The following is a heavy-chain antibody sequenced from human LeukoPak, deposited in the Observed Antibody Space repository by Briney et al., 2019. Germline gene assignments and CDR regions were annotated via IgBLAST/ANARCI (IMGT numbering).Heavy chain of an antibody. J-gene: IGHJ4*02. Sequence: SETLSLTCTVSGGSISSYYWSWIRQPPGKGLEWIGYIYYSGSTNYNPSLKSRVTISVDTSKNQFSLKLSSVTAADTAVYYCARGGGAYYDFWSGQLSPIDYWGQGTLVTVSS. D-gene: IGHD3-3*01. CDR1: GGSISSYY. V-gene: IGHV4-59*12. CDR3: ARGGGAYYDFWSGQLSPIDY. CDR2: IYYSGST.